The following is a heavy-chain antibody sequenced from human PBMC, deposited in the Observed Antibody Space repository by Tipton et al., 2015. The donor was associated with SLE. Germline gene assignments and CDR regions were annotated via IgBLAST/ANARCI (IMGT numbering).Heavy chain of an antibody. D-gene: IGHD6-6*01. CDR1: GFTFSMFS. J-gene: IGHJ4*02. CDR3: ARGAYSSTSVAYFDS. V-gene: IGHV3-48*01. CDR2: ISDSGSNI. Sequence: GSLRLSCAASGFTFSMFSMTWVRQAPGKGLQWVSYISDSGSNIYNADSVKGRFTISRDYARNSVYLQMNSLRAEDTGVYYCARGAYSSTSVAYFDSWGRGTLVTVSS.